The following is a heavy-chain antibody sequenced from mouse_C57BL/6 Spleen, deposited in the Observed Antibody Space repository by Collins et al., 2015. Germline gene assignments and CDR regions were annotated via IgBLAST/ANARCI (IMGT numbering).Heavy chain of an antibody. CDR3: ATWDYDGYAMDY. V-gene: IGHV9-3*01. Sequence: QIQLVQSGPELKKPGETVKISCKASGYTFTTYGMSWVKQAPGKGLKWMGWINTYSGVPIYADDFKGRFAFSLETSASTAFLQINNLKNEDTATYFCATWDYDGYAMDYWGQGTSVTVSS. J-gene: IGHJ4*01. CDR1: GYTFTTYG. CDR2: INTYSGVP. D-gene: IGHD2-4*01.